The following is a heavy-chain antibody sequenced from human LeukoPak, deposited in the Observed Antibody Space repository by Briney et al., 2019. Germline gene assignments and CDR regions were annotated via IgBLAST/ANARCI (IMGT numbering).Heavy chain of an antibody. V-gene: IGHV1-69*04. J-gene: IGHJ4*02. CDR1: GGTFSSYA. CDR3: ARSGTGGGYYFDS. CDR2: IIPILGIA. D-gene: IGHD3-10*01. Sequence: GASVKVSCKASGGTFSSYAISWVRQAPGQGLEWMGRIIPILGIANYAQKFQGRVATSVDMSTSTVYLELISLTYEDTAIYYCARSGTGGGYYFDSWGRGTLVTVSS.